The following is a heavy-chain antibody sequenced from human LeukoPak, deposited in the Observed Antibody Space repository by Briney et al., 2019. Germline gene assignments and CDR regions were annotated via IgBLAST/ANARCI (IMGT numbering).Heavy chain of an antibody. V-gene: IGHV5-51*01. Sequence: RGESLKISCKGSGYSFTSYWIGWVRQMPGKGLEWMGIIYPGDSDTRYSPSFQGQVTISADKSISTAYLQWSSLKASDTAMYYCARHGGSGSYYKLTYYYYYMDVWGKGTTVTISS. J-gene: IGHJ6*03. CDR2: IYPGDSDT. CDR3: ARHGGSGSYYKLTYYYYYMDV. D-gene: IGHD3-10*01. CDR1: GYSFTSYW.